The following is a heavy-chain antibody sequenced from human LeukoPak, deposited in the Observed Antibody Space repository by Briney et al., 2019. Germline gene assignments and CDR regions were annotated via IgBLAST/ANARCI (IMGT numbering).Heavy chain of an antibody. CDR2: ISRSGAYS. D-gene: IGHD3-10*01. J-gene: IGHJ1*01. Sequence: PGGSLRLSCDVSGFTFTKHDMSWFRRPPGQGLEWVSSISRSGAYSHYAASVRGRFTISRDNSNDTLFLQMTGLQVADTAIYYCARGSLGPAYWGRGTLVAVSS. CDR1: GFTFTKHD. V-gene: IGHV3-20*04. CDR3: ARGSLGPAY.